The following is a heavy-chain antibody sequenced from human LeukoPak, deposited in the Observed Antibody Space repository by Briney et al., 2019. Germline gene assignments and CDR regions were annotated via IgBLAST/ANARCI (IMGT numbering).Heavy chain of an antibody. V-gene: IGHV4-34*01. CDR1: GGSFSGYY. D-gene: IGHD5-18*01. CDR3: ARAGSYGYGY. J-gene: IGHJ4*02. CDR2: INHSGST. Sequence: SETLSLTCAVYGGSFSGYYWSWIRQPPGKGLEWIGEINHSGSTNYNPSLKSRVTISVDTSKNQFSLKLSPVTAADTAVYYCARAGSYGYGYWGQGTLVTVSS.